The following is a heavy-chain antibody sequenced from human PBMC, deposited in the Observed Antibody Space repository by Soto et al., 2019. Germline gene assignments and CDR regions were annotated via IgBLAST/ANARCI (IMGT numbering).Heavy chain of an antibody. J-gene: IGHJ4*02. CDR3: ARERGFYYDSSGRTFDY. CDR2: ISYDGSNK. D-gene: IGHD3-22*01. V-gene: IGHV3-30-3*01. CDR1: GFTFSSYA. Sequence: PGGSLRLSCAASGFTFSSYAMHWVRQAPGKGLEWVAVISYDGSNKYYADSVKGRFTISRDNSKNTLYLQMNSLRAEDTAAYYCARERGFYYDSSGRTFDYWGQGTLVTVSS.